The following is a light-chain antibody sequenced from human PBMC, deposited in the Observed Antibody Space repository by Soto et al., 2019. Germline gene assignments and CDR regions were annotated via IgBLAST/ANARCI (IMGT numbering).Light chain of an antibody. CDR2: AVS. J-gene: IGLJ2*01. V-gene: IGLV2-8*01. CDR3: SSYSGSQIRV. CDR1: SSDVGGYNY. Sequence: QSVLTQPPSASGSPGQSVTISCTGTSSDVGGYNYVSWYQQHPGKAPKLMIYAVSKRPSGVPDRFSGSKSGNTASLTVSWLQAEDEADYYCSSYSGSQIRVFGGGTKLTVL.